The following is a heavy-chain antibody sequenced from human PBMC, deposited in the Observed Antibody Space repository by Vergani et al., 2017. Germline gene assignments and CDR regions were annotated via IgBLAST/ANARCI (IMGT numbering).Heavy chain of an antibody. J-gene: IGHJ6*02. D-gene: IGHD3-16*02. Sequence: EVQLVESGGGLVKPGGSLRLSCAASGFTFSSYSMNWVRQAPGKGLEWVSSISSSSSYIYYADSVKGRFTISRDNAKNSLYLQMNSLRAEDTAVYYCASEGGVDYVWGSYRYYYYYGMDVWGQGTTVTVSS. V-gene: IGHV3-21*01. CDR1: GFTFSSYS. CDR2: ISSSSSYI. CDR3: ASEGGVDYVWGSYRYYYYYGMDV.